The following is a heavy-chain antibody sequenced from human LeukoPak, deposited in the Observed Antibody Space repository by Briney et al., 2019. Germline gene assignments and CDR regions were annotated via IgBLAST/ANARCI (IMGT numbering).Heavy chain of an antibody. CDR2: IYTSGST. Sequence: SQTLSLTCTVSGGSIRSGSYYWSWIRQPAGKGLEWIGHIYTSGSTNYNPSLKSRITISLDTSKNQFSLKLSSVTAADTAVYYCARRYRDGVIGYWGQGTLVTVSS. CDR3: ARRYRDGVIGY. CDR1: GGSIRSGSYY. V-gene: IGHV4-61*09. J-gene: IGHJ4*02. D-gene: IGHD5-18*01.